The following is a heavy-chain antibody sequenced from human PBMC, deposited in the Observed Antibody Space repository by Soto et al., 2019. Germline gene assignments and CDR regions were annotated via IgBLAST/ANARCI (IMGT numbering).Heavy chain of an antibody. CDR2: INHSGST. Sequence: QVQLQQWGAGLLKPSETLSLTCAVYGGSFSGYYWSWIRQPPGKGLEWIGEINHSGSTNYNPSLKRRVNISLDTSNNQSSLKLSSVTAADTAVYYGARVPTASYSSGWYGVPDYWGQGTLVTVSS. J-gene: IGHJ4*02. CDR3: ARVPTASYSSGWYGVPDY. V-gene: IGHV4-34*01. D-gene: IGHD6-19*01. CDR1: GGSFSGYY.